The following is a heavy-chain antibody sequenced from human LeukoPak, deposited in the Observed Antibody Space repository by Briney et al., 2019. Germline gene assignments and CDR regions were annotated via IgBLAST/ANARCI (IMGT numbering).Heavy chain of an antibody. Sequence: SETLSLTCAVYGGSFSGYYWSWIRQPAGKGLEWIGRIYTSGSTNYNPSLKSRVTISVDTSENQFSLKLSSVTAADTAVYYCARTGYSSSWYYCYYYMDVWGKGTTVTVSS. V-gene: IGHV4-59*10. CDR2: IYTSGST. D-gene: IGHD6-13*01. CDR3: ARTGYSSSWYYCYYYMDV. J-gene: IGHJ6*03. CDR1: GGSFSGYY.